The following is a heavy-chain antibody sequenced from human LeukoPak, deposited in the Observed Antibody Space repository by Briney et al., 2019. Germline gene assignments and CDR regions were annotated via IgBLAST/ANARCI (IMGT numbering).Heavy chain of an antibody. CDR2: IYSGGST. Sequence: GGSLRLSCAAAGFTVSSNYMSWVRQAPGKGREWVSVIYSGGSTYYADSVKGRFTISRDNSKNTLYLQMNSLRAEDTAVYYCARSHMSRGGGSCYIDYWGQGTLVTVSS. CDR1: GFTVSSNY. J-gene: IGHJ4*02. D-gene: IGHD2-15*01. V-gene: IGHV3-53*01. CDR3: ARSHMSRGGGSCYIDY.